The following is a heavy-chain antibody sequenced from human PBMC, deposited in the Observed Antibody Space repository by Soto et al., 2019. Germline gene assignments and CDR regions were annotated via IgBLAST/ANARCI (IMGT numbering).Heavy chain of an antibody. CDR2: IGGSGGNT. D-gene: IGHD3-16*01. CDR1: GFTFGVHA. Sequence: GGSLRLSCAASGFTFGVHAMSWVRQAPGKGLEWVSSIGGSGGNTYYADSVKGRFTISRDNSKNTLFLQLNSLRAEDTAIYFCEKGGVGDRRFGLWGPETQFSVSS. J-gene: IGHJ4*02. V-gene: IGHV3-23*01. CDR3: EKGGVGDRRFGL.